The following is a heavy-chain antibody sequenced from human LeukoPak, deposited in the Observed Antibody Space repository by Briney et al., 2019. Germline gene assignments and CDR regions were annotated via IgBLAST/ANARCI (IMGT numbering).Heavy chain of an antibody. CDR3: AKGDAVTAIFPLDY. CDR2: ISGSGGTT. CDR1: GFTFSTYA. Sequence: GGSLRLSCAASGFTFSTYAMNWVRQAPGKGLEWVSDISGSGGTTYYADSVQGRFTISRDNSKKTVFLQMNSLRAEDTAVYYCAKGDAVTAIFPLDYWGQGTLVIVSS. D-gene: IGHD2-21*02. V-gene: IGHV3-23*01. J-gene: IGHJ4*02.